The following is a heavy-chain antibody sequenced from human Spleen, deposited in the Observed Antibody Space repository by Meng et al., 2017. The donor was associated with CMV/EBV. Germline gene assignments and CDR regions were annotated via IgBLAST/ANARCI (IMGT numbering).Heavy chain of an antibody. V-gene: IGHV3-74*01. Sequence: GESLKISCAASGFTFSSYWMHWVRQAPGKGLVWVSRINSDGSSTSYADSVKGRFTISRDNAKNTLYLQMNSLRAEDTAVYYCAKGPYYDFWSGYYYYYYYGMDVWGQGTTVTVSS. J-gene: IGHJ6*02. CDR3: AKGPYYDFWSGYYYYYYYGMDV. CDR1: GFTFSSYW. D-gene: IGHD3-3*01. CDR2: INSDGSST.